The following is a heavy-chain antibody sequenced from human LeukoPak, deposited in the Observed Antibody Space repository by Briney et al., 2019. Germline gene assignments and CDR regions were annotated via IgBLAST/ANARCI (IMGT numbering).Heavy chain of an antibody. CDR2: INPHSDDT. D-gene: IGHD4-17*01. V-gene: IGHV1-2*02. CDR3: VRAGATVTLLFDY. CDR1: GYTFTGYY. Sequence: GASVKVSCKASGYTFTGYYMHWVRQAPGQGPEWMGWINPHSDDTSYAQNFQGRVTMTRDTSINTVYMELSRLRSDDTAVYYCVRAGATVTLLFDYWGQGTLVTVSS. J-gene: IGHJ4*02.